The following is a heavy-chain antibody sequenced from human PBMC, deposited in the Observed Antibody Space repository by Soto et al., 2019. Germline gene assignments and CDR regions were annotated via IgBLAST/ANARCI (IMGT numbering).Heavy chain of an antibody. CDR3: ARPDYCDSSGHFDY. CDR2: INHSGST. CDR1: GGSFSGYY. Sequence: SETLSLTCTVSGGSFSGYYWTWIRQPPGTGLEWIGEINHSGSTNYNPSLKSRVTISVDTSKNQFSLKLSSVTAADTAVYYCARPDYCDSSGHFDYWGQGTLVTVSS. D-gene: IGHD3-22*01. V-gene: IGHV4-34*01. J-gene: IGHJ4*02.